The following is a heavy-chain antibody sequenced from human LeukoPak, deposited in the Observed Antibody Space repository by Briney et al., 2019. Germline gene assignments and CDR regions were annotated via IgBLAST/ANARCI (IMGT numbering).Heavy chain of an antibody. CDR1: GYTLTELS. Sequence: ASVKVSCKVSGYTLTELSMHWARQAPGKGLEWMGGFDPEDGETIYAQKFQGRVTMTEDTSTDTAYMELSSLRSEDTAVYYCATARRDGYNFDYWGQGTLVTVSS. J-gene: IGHJ4*02. V-gene: IGHV1-24*01. CDR2: FDPEDGET. CDR3: ATARRDGYNFDY. D-gene: IGHD5-24*01.